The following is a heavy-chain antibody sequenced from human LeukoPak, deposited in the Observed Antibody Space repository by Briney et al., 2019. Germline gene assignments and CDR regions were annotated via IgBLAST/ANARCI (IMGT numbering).Heavy chain of an antibody. V-gene: IGHV3-9*01. Sequence: GRSLRLSCAASGFTFDDYAMHWVRQAPGKGLEWVSGVRWNSETKAYADSVKGRFTISRDNAKNSLYLQMDSLRPEDTALYFCAKSRLATLSYWYSDLWGRGALVTVSS. D-gene: IGHD6-25*01. J-gene: IGHJ2*01. CDR2: VRWNSETK. CDR1: GFTFDDYA. CDR3: AKSRLATLSYWYSDL.